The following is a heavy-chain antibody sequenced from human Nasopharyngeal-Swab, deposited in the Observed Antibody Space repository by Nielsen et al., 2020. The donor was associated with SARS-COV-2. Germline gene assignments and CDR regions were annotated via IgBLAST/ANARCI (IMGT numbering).Heavy chain of an antibody. CDR1: GGTFRNSG. V-gene: IGHV1-69*13. Sequence: SVKVSCKSSGGTFRNSGFSWVRQAPGQGLEWMGGIIPVFGTPLYAQKFQGRVTLSADESTTTTYKELSSLRSQDTAVYYCAKVRTNYGMGLNGALDPWGQGTLVTVSS. CDR3: AKVRTNYGMGLNGALDP. CDR2: IIPVFGTP. D-gene: IGHD4-17*01. J-gene: IGHJ5*02.